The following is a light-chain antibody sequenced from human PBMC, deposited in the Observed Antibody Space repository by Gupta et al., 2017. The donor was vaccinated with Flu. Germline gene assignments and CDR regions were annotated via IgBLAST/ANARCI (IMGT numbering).Light chain of an antibody. CDR1: QSITNY. V-gene: IGKV1-39*01. Sequence: DIQMTQSPSSLSASVGDRVTITCRASQSITNYLNWYQLKPGQAPKFLIYTASNLQSGVPSRFSGSGSGTDFALTISRLQPEDFATYYCLQSDNVPYTFGQGTKLEI. CDR3: LQSDNVPYT. J-gene: IGKJ2*01. CDR2: TAS.